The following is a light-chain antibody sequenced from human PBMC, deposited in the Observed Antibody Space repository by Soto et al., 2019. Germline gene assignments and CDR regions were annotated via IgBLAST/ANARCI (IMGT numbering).Light chain of an antibody. Sequence: QSVLTQPPPASGTPGQTIAISFSGGSSKIGSHTVNWYQQLPGTAPRLLIYSNTQRPSGVPDRFSGSKSGTSASLAISGLQSEYEGDYYCAAWDYSLNGVVFGGGTMVTV. CDR2: SNT. CDR3: AAWDYSLNGVV. CDR1: SSKIGSHT. V-gene: IGLV1-44*01. J-gene: IGLJ2*01.